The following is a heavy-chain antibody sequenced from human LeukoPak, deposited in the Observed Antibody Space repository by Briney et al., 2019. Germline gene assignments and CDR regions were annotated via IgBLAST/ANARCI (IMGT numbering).Heavy chain of an antibody. Sequence: GGSLRLSCAASRFTFNSYAMSWVRQAPGEGLEWVSVIGGSNGITFYVGSVKGRFTISRDNSKNTLYLQMNSLRAEDTAVYYCAKVPISDYYESSGYYPRYYYYGMDVWGQGTTVTVSS. CDR2: IGGSNGIT. D-gene: IGHD3-22*01. CDR3: AKVPISDYYESSGYYPRYYYYGMDV. V-gene: IGHV3-23*01. CDR1: RFTFNSYA. J-gene: IGHJ6*02.